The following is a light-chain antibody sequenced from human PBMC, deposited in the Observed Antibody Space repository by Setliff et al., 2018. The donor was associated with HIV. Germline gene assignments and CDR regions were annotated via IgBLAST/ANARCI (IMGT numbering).Light chain of an antibody. CDR2: EGT. CDR3: CSYAGDSSYVV. Sequence: QSVLPQPASVSGSPGQSITISCTGASSDFGSYNLVSWYQQHPGKVPKLLIYEGTKRPSGVSSRFSGSKSGNAASLTISGLQAEDEADYYCCSYAGDSSYVVFGGGTKVTVL. V-gene: IGLV2-23*01. CDR1: SSDFGSYNL. J-gene: IGLJ2*01.